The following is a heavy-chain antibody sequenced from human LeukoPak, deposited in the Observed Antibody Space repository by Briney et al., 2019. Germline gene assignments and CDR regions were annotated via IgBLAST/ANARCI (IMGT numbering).Heavy chain of an antibody. CDR1: GGSFSGYY. D-gene: IGHD4-17*01. CDR3: ARMETVTTWSYFDY. V-gene: IGHV4-59*08. Sequence: PSETLSLTCAVYGGSFSGYYWSWIRQPPGKGLEWIGYIYYSGSTNYNPSLKSRVTISVDTSKNQFSLKLSSVTAADTAVYYCARMETVTTWSYFDYWGQGTLVTVSS. CDR2: IYYSGST. J-gene: IGHJ4*02.